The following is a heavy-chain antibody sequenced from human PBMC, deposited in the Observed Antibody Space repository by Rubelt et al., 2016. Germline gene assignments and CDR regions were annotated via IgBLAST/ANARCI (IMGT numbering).Heavy chain of an antibody. Sequence: ECGGGLVQPGGSLRLSCAASGFTFSIHGMHWVRQAPGKGLEWLALIHYDGSNKFYADSVKGRFTISRDNSKNTLYLQMNSLRAEDTAVYFCATQYVGVAFYFDDWGQGTPVTVSS. CDR3: ATQYVGVAFYFDD. J-gene: IGHJ4*02. CDR1: GFTFSIHG. V-gene: IGHV3-30*02. CDR2: IHYDGSNK. D-gene: IGHD2-2*01.